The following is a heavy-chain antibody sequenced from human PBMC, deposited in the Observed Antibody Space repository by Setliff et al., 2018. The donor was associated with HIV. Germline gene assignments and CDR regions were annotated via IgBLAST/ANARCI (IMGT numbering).Heavy chain of an antibody. CDR3: ARTELQSQPILYYMDV. Sequence: ASVKVSCKASGGTGGSFSRNAISWVRQAPGQGLEWMGGIIPIFGTANYAQKFQGRVTITADKSTNTAYMELSSLRSEDTAVYFCARTELQSQPILYYMDVWGKGTTVTVSS. CDR1: GGTGGSFSRNA. V-gene: IGHV1-69*06. J-gene: IGHJ6*03. D-gene: IGHD4-4*01. CDR2: IIPIFGTA.